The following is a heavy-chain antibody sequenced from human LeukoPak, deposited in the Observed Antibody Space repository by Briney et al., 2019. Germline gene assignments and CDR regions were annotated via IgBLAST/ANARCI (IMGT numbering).Heavy chain of an antibody. Sequence: GASVKVSCKTSGYTFISYAMNWVRQAPGQGLEWMGWISVYNGNTKYAQKFQGRVTMTTDTSTNTAYMELSSLRSEDTAVYYCARGYLAVWGSSWYGGGLGSWFDPWGQGTLVTVSS. V-gene: IGHV1-18*01. J-gene: IGHJ5*02. D-gene: IGHD6-13*01. CDR3: ARGYLAVWGSSWYGGGLGSWFDP. CDR2: ISVYNGNT. CDR1: GYTFISYA.